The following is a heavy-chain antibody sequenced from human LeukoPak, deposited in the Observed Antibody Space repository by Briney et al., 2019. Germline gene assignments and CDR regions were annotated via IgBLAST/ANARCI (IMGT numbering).Heavy chain of an antibody. CDR1: GFTFSSYA. Sequence: GGSLRLSCAASGFTFSSYAMHWVRQAPGKGLEWVAVISYDGSNKYYADSVKGRFTISRDNSKNTLYLQMNSLRAEDTAVYYCAKGLYSSPALLDYWGQGTLATVSS. J-gene: IGHJ4*02. CDR2: ISYDGSNK. D-gene: IGHD6-13*01. V-gene: IGHV3-30-3*01. CDR3: AKGLYSSPALLDY.